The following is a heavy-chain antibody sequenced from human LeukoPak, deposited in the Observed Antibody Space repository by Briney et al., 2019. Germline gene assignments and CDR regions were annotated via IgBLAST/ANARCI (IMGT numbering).Heavy chain of an antibody. CDR3: ARDYDSSGYYYGPGFRGAFDI. D-gene: IGHD3-22*01. Sequence: PGRSLRLSCAASGFTFSSYAMHWVRQAPGKGLEWVAVISYDGSNKYYADSVKGRFTISRDNSKNTLYLQMNSLRAEDTAVYYCARDYDSSGYYYGPGFRGAFDIWGQGTMVTVSS. CDR2: ISYDGSNK. V-gene: IGHV3-30*04. CDR1: GFTFSSYA. J-gene: IGHJ3*02.